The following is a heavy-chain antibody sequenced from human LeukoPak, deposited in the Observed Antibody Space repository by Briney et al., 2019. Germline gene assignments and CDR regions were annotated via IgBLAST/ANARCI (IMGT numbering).Heavy chain of an antibody. CDR2: MNPNSGNT. D-gene: IGHD3-22*01. CDR3: ARMSYYDSSGDNWFDP. J-gene: IGHJ5*02. CDR1: GYTFTSYD. Sequence: GASVKVSCKPSGYTFTSYDINWVRQATGQGLEWMGWMNPNSGNTGYAQKFQGRVTMTRDTSISTAYMELSSLRSEDTAVYYCARMSYYDSSGDNWFDPWGQGTLVTVSS. V-gene: IGHV1-8*01.